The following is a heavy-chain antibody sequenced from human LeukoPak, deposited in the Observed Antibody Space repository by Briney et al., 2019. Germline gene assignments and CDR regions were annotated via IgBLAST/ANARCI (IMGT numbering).Heavy chain of an antibody. J-gene: IGHJ6*02. Sequence: ASVKVSCKASGYTFTSYYMHWVRQAPGQGLEWMGIINPSGGSTSYAQKFQGRVTMTRDTSTSTVYMELSSLRSEDTAVYYCATDCSSTSCYVGSYYYYGMDVWGQGTTVTASS. CDR1: GYTFTSYY. V-gene: IGHV1-46*01. D-gene: IGHD2-2*01. CDR3: ATDCSSTSCYVGSYYYYGMDV. CDR2: INPSGGST.